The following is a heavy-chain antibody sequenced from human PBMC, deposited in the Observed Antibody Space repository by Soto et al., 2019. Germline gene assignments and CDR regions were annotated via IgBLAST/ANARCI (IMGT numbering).Heavy chain of an antibody. Sequence: EVQLVESGGGLVKPGGSVRHSCAASGFTFSNAWMSWVRQAPGKGLEWVGRIKSKSAGGTTEYDAPVKDRFTISRDDSKNTLYLQMNSLKIEDTAVYYCARGHRSSGKIFDSWGQGTLVTVSS. CDR1: GFTFSNAW. V-gene: IGHV3-15*01. J-gene: IGHJ4*02. CDR3: ARGHRSSGKIFDS. D-gene: IGHD3-22*01. CDR2: IKSKSAGGTT.